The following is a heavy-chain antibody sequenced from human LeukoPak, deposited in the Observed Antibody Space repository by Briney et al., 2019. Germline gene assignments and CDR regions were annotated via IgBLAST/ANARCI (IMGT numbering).Heavy chain of an antibody. V-gene: IGHV4-4*02. CDR2: IYHSGST. CDR1: GGSISSSNW. Sequence: SETLSLTCAVSGGSISSSNWWCWVRQPPGKGLEWIGEIYHSGSTNYNPSLKSRVTTSVDKSKNQFSLNLSSVTAADTAVYYCARRDDRDAFDVWGQGTMVTVSS. CDR3: ARRDDRDAFDV. J-gene: IGHJ3*01.